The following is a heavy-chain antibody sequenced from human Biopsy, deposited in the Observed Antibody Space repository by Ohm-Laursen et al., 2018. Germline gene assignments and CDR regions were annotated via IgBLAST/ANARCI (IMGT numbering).Heavy chain of an antibody. D-gene: IGHD3-3*01. J-gene: IGHJ5*01. CDR2: IDPKSGGT. CDR1: AYSFGDHR. Sequence: ASVKVSCKASAYSFGDHRIHWVRQAPGQGLEWMGWIDPKSGGTNYAQKFQGRVTMTRDTSISTTYMELRRLTSDDTAVFYCARELGDFWGGRQFDFWGQGTLGTVSS. V-gene: IGHV1-2*02. CDR3: ARELGDFWGGRQFDF.